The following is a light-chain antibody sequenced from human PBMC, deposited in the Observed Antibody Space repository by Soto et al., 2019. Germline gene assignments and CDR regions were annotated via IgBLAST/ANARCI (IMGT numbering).Light chain of an antibody. CDR1: QSISSW. CDR2: DAS. Sequence: DIQMTQSPSTLSASVGDRVTITCRASQSISSWWAWYQQKPGKAPKLLIYDASSLESGVPSRFSGSGSGTEFALPSSSLQPDDFATYYGQQYNSYSPWTFGQGTKVEIK. V-gene: IGKV1-5*01. CDR3: QQYNSYSPWT. J-gene: IGKJ1*01.